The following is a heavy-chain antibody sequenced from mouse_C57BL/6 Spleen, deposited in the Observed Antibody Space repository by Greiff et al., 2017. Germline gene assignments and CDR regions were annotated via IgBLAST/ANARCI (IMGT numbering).Heavy chain of an antibody. D-gene: IGHD2-4*01. J-gene: IGHJ3*01. CDR2: IYPGDGDT. CDR1: GYAFSSSW. CDR3: ARGDYDGAWFAY. V-gene: IGHV1-82*01. Sequence: QVQLQQSGPELVKPGASVTISCKASGYAFSSSWMNWVKQRPGKGLEWIGRIYPGDGDTNYNGKFKGKATLTADKSSSTAYMQLSSLTSEDSAVYFCARGDYDGAWFAYWGQGTLVTVSA.